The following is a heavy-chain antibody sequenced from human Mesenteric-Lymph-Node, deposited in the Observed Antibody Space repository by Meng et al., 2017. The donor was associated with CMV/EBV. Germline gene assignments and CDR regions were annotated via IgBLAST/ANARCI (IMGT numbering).Heavy chain of an antibody. CDR1: GYTFTGYY. D-gene: IGHD2-2*02. CDR2: INPNSGGT. J-gene: IGHJ4*02. Sequence: ASVKVSCKTSGYTFTGYYIHWVRQAPGQGLEWMGWINPNSGGTNSAQKFQGRVTMTRDTSISTAYMEVARLTSDDTAVYYCARAVPGYCSSTSCYTPTVEDGTFDYWGQGTLVTVSS. V-gene: IGHV1-2*02. CDR3: ARAVPGYCSSTSCYTPTVEDGTFDY.